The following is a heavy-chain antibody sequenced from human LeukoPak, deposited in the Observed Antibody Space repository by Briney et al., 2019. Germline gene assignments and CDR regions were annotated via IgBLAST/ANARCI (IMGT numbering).Heavy chain of an antibody. V-gene: IGHV1-8*01. J-gene: IGHJ6*03. CDR3: ARVIPDDSSVYYYNYYYYMDV. CDR1: GYTFTSYD. D-gene: IGHD3-22*01. Sequence: ASVKVSCRAPGYTFTSYDINWVRQATGQGIEWMGWMNPNSGNTGYAQKFQGRVTMTWNTSTSTVIMELSSLRSEDTVVYYCARVIPDDSSVYYYNYYYYMDVWGKGTTVTVSS. CDR2: MNPNSGNT.